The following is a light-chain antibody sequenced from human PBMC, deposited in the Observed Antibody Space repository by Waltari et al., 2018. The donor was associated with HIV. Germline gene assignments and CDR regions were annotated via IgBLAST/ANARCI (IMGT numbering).Light chain of an antibody. V-gene: IGKV3-20*01. CDR1: QVVSSSY. J-gene: IGKJ3*01. Sequence: EIVLTQSPGTLSLSPGERATLSCRASQVVSSSYLAWYQQKPGQAPRLLIYGASSRATGIPDRLSGSGSGTDFTLTISRLEPEDFAVYYCQQYGGSPGFTFGPGTKVDIK. CDR2: GAS. CDR3: QQYGGSPGFT.